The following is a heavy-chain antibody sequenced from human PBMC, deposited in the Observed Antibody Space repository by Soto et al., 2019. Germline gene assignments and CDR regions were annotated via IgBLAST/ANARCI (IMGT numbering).Heavy chain of an antibody. V-gene: IGHV1-69*01. D-gene: IGHD3-22*01. Sequence: QVQLVQSGAEVKKPGSSVKVSCKASGGTFSSYAISWVRQAPGQGLEWMGGIIPIFGTANYAQKFQGRVTITADESTSTAYMEPSSLRSEDTAVYYCARGTTMIVVVRGGWFDPWGQGTLVTVSS. CDR1: GGTFSSYA. CDR2: IIPIFGTA. CDR3: ARGTTMIVVVRGGWFDP. J-gene: IGHJ5*02.